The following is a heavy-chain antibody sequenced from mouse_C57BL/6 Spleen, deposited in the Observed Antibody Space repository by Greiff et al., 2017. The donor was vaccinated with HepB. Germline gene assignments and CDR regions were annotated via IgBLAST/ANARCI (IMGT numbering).Heavy chain of an antibody. CDR3: AKSYGNYGYFDY. V-gene: IGHV5-17*01. CDR1: GFTFSDYG. Sequence: EVKLMESGGGLVKPGGSLKLSCAASGFTFSDYGMHWVRQAPEKGLEWVAYISSGSSTIYYADTVKGRFTISRDNAKNTLFLQMTSLRSEDTAMYYCAKSYGNYGYFDYWGQGTTLTVSS. D-gene: IGHD2-1*01. CDR2: ISSGSSTI. J-gene: IGHJ2*01.